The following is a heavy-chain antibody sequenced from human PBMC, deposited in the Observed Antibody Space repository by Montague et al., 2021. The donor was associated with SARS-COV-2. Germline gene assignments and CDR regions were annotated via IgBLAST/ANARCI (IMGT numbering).Heavy chain of an antibody. CDR3: VAEWLAIYYFDF. V-gene: IGHV4-39*01. J-gene: IGHJ4*02. CDR2: LFYSGSS. CDR1: GGSISSSNYY. Sequence: SETLSLTCTVAGGSISSSNYYWGWIRQPPGKGLEWIRSLFYSGSSFYNPSLKSRVTISVDTSKNQFSLRLSSVTAADTAVYYCVAEWLAIYYFDFWGQGTLVTVSP. D-gene: IGHD6-19*01.